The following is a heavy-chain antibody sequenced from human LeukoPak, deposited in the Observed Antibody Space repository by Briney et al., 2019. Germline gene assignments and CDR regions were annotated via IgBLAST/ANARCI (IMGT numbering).Heavy chain of an antibody. V-gene: IGHV7-4-1*02. J-gene: IGHJ4*02. D-gene: IGHD6-19*01. CDR2: INTNTGNP. Sequence: ASVKVSCMASGYTFTSYAMNWVRQAPGQGLEWMGWINTNTGNPTYAQGFTGRFVFSLDTSVSTAYLQISSLKAEDTAVYYCARGAIAVAGSKPFDYWGQGTLVTVSS. CDR1: GYTFTSYA. CDR3: ARGAIAVAGSKPFDY.